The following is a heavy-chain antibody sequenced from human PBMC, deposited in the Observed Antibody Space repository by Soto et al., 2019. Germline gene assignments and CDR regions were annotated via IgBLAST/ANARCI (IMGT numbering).Heavy chain of an antibody. D-gene: IGHD3-22*01. CDR2: IWYDGSNK. V-gene: IGHV3-33*01. CDR3: ARDQYYDSSGYYYGGFDY. Sequence: GGSLRLSCAASGFTFSSYGMHWVRQAPGKGLEWVAVIWYDGSNKYYADSVKGRFTISRDNSKNTLYLQMNSLRAEDTAVYYCARDQYYDSSGYYYGGFDYWGQGTLVTVSS. CDR1: GFTFSSYG. J-gene: IGHJ4*02.